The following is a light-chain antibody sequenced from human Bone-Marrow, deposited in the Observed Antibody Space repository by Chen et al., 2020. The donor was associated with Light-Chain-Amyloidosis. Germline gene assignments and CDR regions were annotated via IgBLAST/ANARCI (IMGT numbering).Light chain of an antibody. CDR3: SSYTITNTLV. CDR1: SSDVGGYNH. J-gene: IGLJ1*01. CDR2: EVT. V-gene: IGLV2-14*01. Sequence: QSALTQPASVSGSPGQSITISCTGTSSDVGGYNHVSWYQQHPDKAPKLMIYEVTNRPSWVPGRFSGSHSDNATSLTISGLQTEDAADYFCSSYTITNTLVFGGGTRVTVL.